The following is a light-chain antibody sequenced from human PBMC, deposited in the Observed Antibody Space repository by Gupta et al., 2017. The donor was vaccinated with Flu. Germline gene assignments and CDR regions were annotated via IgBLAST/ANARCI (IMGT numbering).Light chain of an antibody. CDR2: GNT. CDR3: QSYDSSLSRV. V-gene: IGLV1-40*01. CDR1: SSNIGEGYD. Sequence: RVTTSCTGSSSNIGEGYDVHWYQQLPGTAHKLLIYGNTNRPAGVPDRFSGSKSGTSAFLAITGVQAEDEADYHCQSYDSSLSRVFGGGTKLTVL. J-gene: IGLJ3*02.